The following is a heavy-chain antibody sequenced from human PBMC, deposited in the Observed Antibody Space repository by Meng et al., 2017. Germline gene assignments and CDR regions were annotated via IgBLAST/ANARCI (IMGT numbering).Heavy chain of an antibody. Sequence: SVKVSCKPSGGTFSSYPISWVRQAPGQGLEWMGRIIPILGIANYAQKFQGRVTITADKSTSTAYMELSRLRSEDTAVSYFARSFVNTTFDAFDIWGQWTMVTVSS. CDR3: ARSFVNTTFDAFDI. CDR1: GGTFSSYP. J-gene: IGHJ3*02. CDR2: IIPILGIA. V-gene: IGHV1-69*02. D-gene: IGHD3-22*01.